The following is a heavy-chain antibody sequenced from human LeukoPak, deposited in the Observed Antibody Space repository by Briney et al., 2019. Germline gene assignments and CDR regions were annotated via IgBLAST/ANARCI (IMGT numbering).Heavy chain of an antibody. J-gene: IGHJ4*02. CDR2: MNPNSGNT. CDR3: ARGQSPRKKLEMSRLGSDY. Sequence: ASVKVSCKASGYTFTSYDINWVRQATGQGLEWMGWMNPNSGNTGYAQKFQGRVTMTRNTSISTAYMELGSLRSEDTAVYYCARGQSPRKKLEMSRLGSDYWGQGTLVTVSS. V-gene: IGHV1-8*01. D-gene: IGHD5-24*01. CDR1: GYTFTSYD.